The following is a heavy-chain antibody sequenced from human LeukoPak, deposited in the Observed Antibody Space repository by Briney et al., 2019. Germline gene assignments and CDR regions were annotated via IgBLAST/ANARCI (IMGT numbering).Heavy chain of an antibody. CDR3: ARASDSSSAGSYYDY. Sequence: GGSLRLSCAASGFTFSSYDMHWVRQAPGKGLEWVAVIWYDGSNKYFADSVKGRFTISRDNSKNTLYLQMNSLRAEDTAVYYCARASDSSSAGSYYDYWGQGTLVHVSS. D-gene: IGHD6-13*01. CDR1: GFTFSSYD. V-gene: IGHV3-33*01. CDR2: IWYDGSNK. J-gene: IGHJ4*02.